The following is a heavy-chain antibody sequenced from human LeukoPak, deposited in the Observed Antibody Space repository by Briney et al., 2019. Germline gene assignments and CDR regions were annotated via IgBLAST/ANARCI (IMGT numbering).Heavy chain of an antibody. CDR3: ARGYCSGGSCYYSYYFDY. CDR2: IIPIFGTA. CDR1: GGTFSSYA. D-gene: IGHD2-15*01. Sequence: GSSVKVSCKASGGTFSSYAISWVRQAPGQGLEWMGGIIPIFGTANYAQKFQGGVTITADESTSTAYMELSSLRSEDTAVYYCARGYCSGGSCYYSYYFDYWGQGTLVTVSS. V-gene: IGHV1-69*01. J-gene: IGHJ4*02.